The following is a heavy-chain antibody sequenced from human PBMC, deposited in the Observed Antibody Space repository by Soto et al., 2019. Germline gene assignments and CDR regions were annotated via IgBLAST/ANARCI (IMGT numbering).Heavy chain of an antibody. Sequence: EVQLLESGGGLVQPGGSPRLSCAASGFTFSSHAMNWVRQAPGKGLEWVSSVSGSGGSTYYADSVKGRFTISRDNSKNTLYLQVNSLRAEDTAVYYCAKEWLYGSGSFYYYYGMDVWGQGTTVTVSS. J-gene: IGHJ6*02. D-gene: IGHD3-10*01. CDR1: GFTFSSHA. CDR2: VSGSGGST. CDR3: AKEWLYGSGSFYYYYGMDV. V-gene: IGHV3-23*01.